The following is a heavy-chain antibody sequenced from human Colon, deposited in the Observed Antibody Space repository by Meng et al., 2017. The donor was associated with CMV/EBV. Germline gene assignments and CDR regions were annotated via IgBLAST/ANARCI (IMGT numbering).Heavy chain of an antibody. CDR1: CCAVIRDVRQ. V-gene: IGHV4-61*08. CDR2: IFYTGST. D-gene: IGHD3-9*01. CDR3: ARNIFRGVPPDY. J-gene: IGHJ4*02. Sequence: TCSCCAVIRDVRQRRWMRQDPGEGLEWIGDIFYTGSTKCSPSIKSRITITLDTSTKQFSLRVNSVTAADTAVYYCARNIFRGVPPDYWGQGTLVTVSS.